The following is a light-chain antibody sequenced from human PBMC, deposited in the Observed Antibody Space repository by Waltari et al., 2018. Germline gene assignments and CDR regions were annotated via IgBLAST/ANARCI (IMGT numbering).Light chain of an antibody. V-gene: IGKV2-28*01. CDR3: MQALQTPFT. CDR1: SLLHSNGYNY. Sequence: SLLHSNGYNYLDWYLQNPGQSPQLLIYLGSNRASGVPDRFSGSGSGTDFTLKISRVEAEDVGIYYCMQALQTPFTFGGGTKVEIK. J-gene: IGKJ4*01. CDR2: LGS.